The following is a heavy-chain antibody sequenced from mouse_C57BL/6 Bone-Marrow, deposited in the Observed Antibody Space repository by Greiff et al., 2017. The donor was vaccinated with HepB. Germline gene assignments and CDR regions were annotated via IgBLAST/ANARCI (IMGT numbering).Heavy chain of an antibody. V-gene: IGHV1-19*01. CDR2: INPYNGGT. CDR3: ARGPRQLRLLYFDY. CDR1: GYTFTDYY. Sequence: EVQLQQSGPVLVKPGASVKMSCKASGYTFTDYYMNWVKQSHGKSLEWIGVINPYNGGTSYNQKFKGKATLTVEKSSSTAYMELNSLTSEDSAVYYCARGPRQLRLLYFDYWGQGTTLTVSS. D-gene: IGHD3-2*02. J-gene: IGHJ2*01.